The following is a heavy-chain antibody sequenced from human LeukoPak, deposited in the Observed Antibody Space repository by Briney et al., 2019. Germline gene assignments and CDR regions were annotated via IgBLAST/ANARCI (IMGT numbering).Heavy chain of an antibody. CDR2: IRDKTNNYAT. CDR1: GFSFSVSP. CDR3: TRGTIMGFGMDV. V-gene: IGHV3-73*01. J-gene: IGHJ6*02. D-gene: IGHD1-1*01. Sequence: GGSLRLSCAASGFSFSVSPMHWVRQASGKGLEWVGRIRDKTNNYATSYAASVKGRFTISRDDSRNTASLQMNSLKTEDTAVCYCTRGTIMGFGMDVWGQGATVTVSS.